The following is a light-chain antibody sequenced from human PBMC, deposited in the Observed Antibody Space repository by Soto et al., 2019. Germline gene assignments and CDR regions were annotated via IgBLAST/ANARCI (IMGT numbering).Light chain of an antibody. CDR3: QQYYSTPPT. CDR2: WAS. J-gene: IGKJ4*01. Sequence: DIVMTQSPDSLAVSLGERATINCKSSQSVLYSSKNKNYLAWYQQKPGQPPKLLIYWASTWESGVPDRFSGSGSGTDFTLTISSLQAGDVAVYYCQQYYSTPPTFGGGTKVEIK. V-gene: IGKV4-1*01. CDR1: QSVLYSSKNKNY.